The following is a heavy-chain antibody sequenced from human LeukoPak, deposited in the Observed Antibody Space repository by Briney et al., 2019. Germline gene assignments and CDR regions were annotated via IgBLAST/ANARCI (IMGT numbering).Heavy chain of an antibody. D-gene: IGHD3-22*01. CDR2: IGGSGGNT. V-gene: IGHV3-23*01. CDR3: ASRINMILANY. J-gene: IGHJ4*02. CDR1: GFSFG. Sequence: PGGKLRLSCAASGFSFGMSWVRQDPGKGLEWVSAIGGSGGNTYYAASLKGRFTISRDNSTNTLDLQMNSLRAEDTAVYYCASRINMILANYWGQGTLVTVSS.